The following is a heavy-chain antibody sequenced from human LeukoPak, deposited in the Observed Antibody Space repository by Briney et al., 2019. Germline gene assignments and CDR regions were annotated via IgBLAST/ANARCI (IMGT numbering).Heavy chain of an antibody. Sequence: GGSLRLSCTHSVLIYQLWCMLGARQRPGKGLEWASGISWNSDTTACADSVKGRFTISRDNAKNSLYLKMDTLGPEVTAWSYFAVRHKKKYGQGAFQYSFDSWGQGALVTVSS. J-gene: IGHJ4*02. V-gene: IGHV3-9*01. CDR3: AVRHKKKYGQGAFQYSFDS. D-gene: IGHD3-10*01. CDR2: ISWNSDTT. CDR1: VLIYQLWC.